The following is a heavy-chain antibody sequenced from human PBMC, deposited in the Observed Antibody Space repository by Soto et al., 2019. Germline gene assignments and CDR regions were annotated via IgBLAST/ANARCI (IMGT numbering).Heavy chain of an antibody. CDR3: ARDLADYDYVWGSYRPLGMDV. Sequence: EVQLVESGGGLVQPGGSLRLSCAASGFTFSSYSMNWVRQAPGKGLERVSYISSSSSTIYYADSVKGRFTISRNNAKNSLYLQMNSLRDEHTAVYYCARDLADYDYVWGSYRPLGMDVWGQGTTVTVSS. CDR2: ISSSSSTI. D-gene: IGHD3-16*02. V-gene: IGHV3-48*02. CDR1: GFTFSSYS. J-gene: IGHJ6*02.